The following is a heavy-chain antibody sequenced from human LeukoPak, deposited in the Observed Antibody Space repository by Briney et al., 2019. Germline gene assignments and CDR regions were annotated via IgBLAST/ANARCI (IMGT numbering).Heavy chain of an antibody. J-gene: IGHJ4*02. CDR1: GGSLSGYY. Sequence: SETLSLTCAVYGGSLSGYYWSWIRQPPGKGLEWIGYLYNTRNTYYNPSLKSRVTISVDTSKNQFSLKVSSVTAADTAVYYCAREKNGNEPFDYWGQGTLVTVSS. CDR2: LYNTRNT. D-gene: IGHD4-23*01. V-gene: IGHV4-59*01. CDR3: AREKNGNEPFDY.